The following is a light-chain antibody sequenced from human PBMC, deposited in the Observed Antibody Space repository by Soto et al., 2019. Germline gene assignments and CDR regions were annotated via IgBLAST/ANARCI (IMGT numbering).Light chain of an antibody. Sequence: QSALTQPASVSGSPGQSITITCTGTSSDIGGYNYVYWYQQHQGKVPKLMIYEVSYRHSGVSNRFSGSKSGNTASLTISGLQAEDEAEYYCSSYTSSSTLVFGPGTKLTVL. CDR3: SSYTSSSTLV. CDR1: SSDIGGYNY. J-gene: IGLJ1*01. CDR2: EVS. V-gene: IGLV2-14*01.